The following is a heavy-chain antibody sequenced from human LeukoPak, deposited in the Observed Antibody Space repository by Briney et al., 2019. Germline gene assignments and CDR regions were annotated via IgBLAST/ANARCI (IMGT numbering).Heavy chain of an antibody. V-gene: IGHV4-30-4*01. J-gene: IGHJ5*02. CDR1: GGSISSGDYY. CDR2: IYYSGST. Sequence: SETLSLTCTVSGGSISSGDYYWSWIRQPPGKGLEWIGYIYYSGSTYYNPSLKSRVTISVDTSKNQFSLKPSSVTAADTAVYYCASSPKSNNWFDPWGQGTLVTVSS. CDR3: ASSPKSNNWFDP.